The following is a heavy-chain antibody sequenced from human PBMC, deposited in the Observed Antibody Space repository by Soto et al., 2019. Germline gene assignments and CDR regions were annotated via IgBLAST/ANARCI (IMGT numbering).Heavy chain of an antibody. Sequence: ASVKVSCKASGYTFTSYGISWVRQAPGQGLEWMGWISAYNGNTNYAQKLQGRVTMTTDTSTSTAYMELRSLRSDDTAVYYCARSVAEAEYYYYGMDVWGQGTTVTVSS. CDR2: ISAYNGNT. CDR3: ARSVAEAEYYYYGMDV. D-gene: IGHD6-13*01. V-gene: IGHV1-18*01. CDR1: GYTFTSYG. J-gene: IGHJ6*02.